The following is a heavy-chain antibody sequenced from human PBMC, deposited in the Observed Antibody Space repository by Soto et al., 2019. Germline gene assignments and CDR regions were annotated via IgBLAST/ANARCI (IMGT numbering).Heavy chain of an antibody. CDR2: IIPIFGTA. D-gene: IGHD2-2*01. Sequence: ASAKVSCKASGGTLSSYAISWVRQAPGQGLEWMGGIIPIFGTANYAQKFQGRVTITADKSTSTAYMELSSLRSEGTAVYYCATTPGYCSSTSCYPTNYYYYGMDVWGQGTTVTVSS. J-gene: IGHJ6*02. CDR1: GGTLSSYA. CDR3: ATTPGYCSSTSCYPTNYYYYGMDV. V-gene: IGHV1-69*06.